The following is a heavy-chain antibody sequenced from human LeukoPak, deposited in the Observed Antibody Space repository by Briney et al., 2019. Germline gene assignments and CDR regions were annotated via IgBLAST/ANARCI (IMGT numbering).Heavy chain of an antibody. J-gene: IGHJ3*02. CDR3: ARSESLGNAFDI. Sequence: ASVKVSCKASGYTFTNYGISWVRQAPGQGLEWMGWISIYNGNTDYAQKLRGRVTMTTDTSTSTAYMELSSLRSEDTAVYYCARSESLGNAFDIWGQGTMVTVSS. CDR2: ISIYNGNT. V-gene: IGHV1-18*01. CDR1: GYTFTNYG. D-gene: IGHD5-24*01.